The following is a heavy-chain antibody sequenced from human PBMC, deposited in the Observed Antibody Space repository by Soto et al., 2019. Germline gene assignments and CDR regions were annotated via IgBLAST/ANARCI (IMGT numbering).Heavy chain of an antibody. CDR1: GFSVSSNY. CDR2: ISSGSSYI. CDR3: ARDILSGGAYPDS. D-gene: IGHD3-10*01. J-gene: IGHJ5*01. V-gene: IGHV3-21*01. Sequence: GGSLRLSCAISGFSVSSNYLSWVRQAPGKGLEWISSISSGSSYIYYAGSVKGRFTISRDNAKNSLFLQMNSLRADDTAVNYCARDILSGGAYPDSWGQGTKVTAPQ.